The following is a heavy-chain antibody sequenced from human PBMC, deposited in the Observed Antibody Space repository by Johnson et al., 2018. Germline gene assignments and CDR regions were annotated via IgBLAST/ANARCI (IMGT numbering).Heavy chain of an antibody. CDR3: SKYEAKGLGDAFDF. CDR2: ISMSSLYI. CDR1: GFSFSTYS. V-gene: IGHV3-21*01. D-gene: IGHD2/OR15-2a*01. J-gene: IGHJ3*01. Sequence: VQLVETGGGLVKPGGPLRLSCAASGFSFSTYSLNWVRQAPGKGLEWVSSISMSSLYIYYADSVKGRFTISRDNAKPSLFLEMNNLRAEDTAGFYWSKYEAKGLGDAFDFWGRGTMVTVSS.